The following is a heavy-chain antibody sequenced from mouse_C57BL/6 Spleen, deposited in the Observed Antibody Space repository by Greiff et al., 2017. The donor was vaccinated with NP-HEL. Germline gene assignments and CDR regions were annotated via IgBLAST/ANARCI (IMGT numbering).Heavy chain of an antibody. V-gene: IGHV1-53*01. CDR2: INPSNGGT. CDR1: GYTFTSYW. CDR3: AREGGPRGMDY. J-gene: IGHJ4*01. D-gene: IGHD3-3*01. Sequence: QVHVKQPGTELVKPGASVKLSCKASGYTFTSYWMHWVKQRPGQGLEWIGNINPSNGGTNYNEKFKSKATLTVDKSSSTAYMQLSSLTSEDSAVYYCAREGGPRGMDYWGQGTSVTVSS.